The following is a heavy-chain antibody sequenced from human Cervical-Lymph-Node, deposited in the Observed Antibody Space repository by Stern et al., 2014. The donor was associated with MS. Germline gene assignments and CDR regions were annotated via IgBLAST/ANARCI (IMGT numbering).Heavy chain of an antibody. V-gene: IGHV1-8*01. CDR3: ARLSLYDFSMTPMDV. D-gene: IGHD3-3*01. CDR1: GYTFTSYA. CDR2: MNPNSGNT. Sequence: QVQLMQSGAEVKKPGSSVKVSCKASGYTFTSYAINWVRQATGQGLEWMGWMNPNSGNTGYAQKFQVRVTMTRNTSISTAYMELSSLRSEDTAVYYCARLSLYDFSMTPMDVWGQGTTVTVSS. J-gene: IGHJ6*02.